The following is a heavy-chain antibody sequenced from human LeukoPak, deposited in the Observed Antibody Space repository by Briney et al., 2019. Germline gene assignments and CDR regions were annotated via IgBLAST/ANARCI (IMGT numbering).Heavy chain of an antibody. V-gene: IGHV3-7*03. CDR3: ASSWGYGALSYYFDY. D-gene: IGHD4-17*01. Sequence: GGSLRLSCAASGFTFSSYAMSWVRQAPGKGLEWVANIKQDGSEKYYVDSVKGRFTISRDNAKNSLYLQMNSLRAEDTAVYYCASSWGYGALSYYFDYWGQGTLVTVSS. CDR2: IKQDGSEK. CDR1: GFTFSSYA. J-gene: IGHJ4*02.